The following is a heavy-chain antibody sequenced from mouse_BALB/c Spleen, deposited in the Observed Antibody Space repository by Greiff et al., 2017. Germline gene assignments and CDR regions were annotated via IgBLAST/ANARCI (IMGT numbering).Heavy chain of an antibody. Sequence: QVQLQQSGPSLVQPSQSLSITCTVSGFSLTSYGVHWVRQSPGKGLEWLGVIWRGGSTDYNAAFMSRLSITKDNSKSQVFFKMNSLQADDTAIYYCAKRGGYDGYPAWFAYWGQGTLVTVSA. D-gene: IGHD2-3*01. CDR3: AKRGGYDGYPAWFAY. CDR1: GFSLTSYG. V-gene: IGHV2-5-1*01. J-gene: IGHJ3*01. CDR2: IWRGGST.